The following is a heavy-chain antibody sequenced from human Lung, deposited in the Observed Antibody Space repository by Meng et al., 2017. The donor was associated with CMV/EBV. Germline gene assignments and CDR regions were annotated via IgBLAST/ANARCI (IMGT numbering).Heavy chain of an antibody. V-gene: IGHV4-4*02. D-gene: IGHD3-10*01. CDR2: IPHRGSS. CDR3: LRRSGGSV. J-gene: IGHJ1*01. CDR1: GESITNHNW. Sequence: DTGSAPVTPSLTLSLTFAVSGESITNHNWWAWVRQPPGKGLEWIGEIPHRGSSAYNPSLKSRVSMSIDKSKNQFSLKLTSVTAADTAVYHCLRRSGGSVWGQGTLVTVSS.